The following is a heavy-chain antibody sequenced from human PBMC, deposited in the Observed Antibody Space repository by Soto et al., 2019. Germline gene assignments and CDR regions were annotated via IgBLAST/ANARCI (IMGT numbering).Heavy chain of an antibody. CDR1: GYTFTSYG. CDR3: ARLLFLEWFDDY. CDR2: ISTYNGNT. D-gene: IGHD3-3*01. Sequence: ASVKVSCKTSGYTFTSYGISWVRQAPGQGLEWMGWISTYNGNTNYAQKFQGRATMTTDTTTTTAYMELRSLKSDDTAVYYCARLLFLEWFDDYWGQGTLVTVSS. J-gene: IGHJ4*02. V-gene: IGHV1-18*04.